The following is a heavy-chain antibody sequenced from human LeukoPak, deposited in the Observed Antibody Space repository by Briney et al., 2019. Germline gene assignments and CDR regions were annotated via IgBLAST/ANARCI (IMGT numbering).Heavy chain of an antibody. CDR2: INPNSGGT. V-gene: IGHV1-2*02. CDR1: GYTFTGYY. CDR3: ARSDFDWSSLYYYYMDV. J-gene: IGHJ6*03. Sequence: GASVKVSCKASGYTFTGYYMHWVRQAPGQGLEWMGWINPNSGGTNYAQKFQGRVTMTRDTSISTAYMELSRLRSDDTAVYYCARSDFDWSSLYYYYMDVWGKGTTVTVSS. D-gene: IGHD3-9*01.